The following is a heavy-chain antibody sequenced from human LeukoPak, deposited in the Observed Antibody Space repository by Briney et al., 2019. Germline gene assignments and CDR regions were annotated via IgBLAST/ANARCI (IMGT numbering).Heavy chain of an antibody. V-gene: IGHV1-46*01. CDR1: GYIFTSYF. D-gene: IGHD5-12*01. CDR2: INPSGGST. Sequence: ASVKVSCKASGYIFTSYFMHWVRQAPGQGLEWMGLINPSGGSTRYAQKFQGRVTMTRDMSTSTAYMELRSLRSDDTAVYYCARDWRSGYDWVDYWGQGTLVTVSS. J-gene: IGHJ4*02. CDR3: ARDWRSGYDWVDY.